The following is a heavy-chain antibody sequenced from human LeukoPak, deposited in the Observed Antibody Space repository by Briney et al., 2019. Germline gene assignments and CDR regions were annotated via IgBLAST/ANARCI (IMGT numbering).Heavy chain of an antibody. CDR2: IKEDGSET. V-gene: IGHV3-7*04. D-gene: IGHD6-13*01. CDR1: AFAFSSNW. Sequence: GGCLRLSCVASAFAFSSNWMSWVRQAPGKGLEWVASIKEDGSETYYVDSVKGRFTISRDNAKNSLYLQMNSLRAEDTAVYYCARAAAACFDYWGQGTLVTASS. CDR3: ARAAAACFDY. J-gene: IGHJ4*02.